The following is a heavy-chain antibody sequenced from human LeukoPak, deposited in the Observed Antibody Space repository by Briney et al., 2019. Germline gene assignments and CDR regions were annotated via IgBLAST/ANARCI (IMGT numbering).Heavy chain of an antibody. D-gene: IGHD1-1*01. CDR1: GFTFSGYG. CDR3: AKAGSGLTYYFDQ. Sequence: TGGSLRLSCAASGFTFSGYGMHWVRQTPGKGLEWVAVISYDGSNQYYADSVKGRFTISRDNSKNTMYLQMNSLRAEDTAMYYFAKAGSGLTYYFDQWGQGTLVTVSS. J-gene: IGHJ4*02. CDR2: ISYDGSNQ. V-gene: IGHV3-30*18.